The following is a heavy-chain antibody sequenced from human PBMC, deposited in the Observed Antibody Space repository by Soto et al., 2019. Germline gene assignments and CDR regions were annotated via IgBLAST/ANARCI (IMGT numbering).Heavy chain of an antibody. CDR2: VNQDGSEK. J-gene: IGHJ4*02. V-gene: IGHV3-7*01. CDR3: TRDSF. CDR1: GFNGSGYW. Sequence: EVQVVESGGGLVHPGGSLRLYCAFSGFNGSGYWMGWVRQAPGKGLEWVANVNQDGSEKYYVDSVKVRFTISRYNAKNSLYLQMNSLRAEDTAVYYCTRDSFWCQGTLVTVSS.